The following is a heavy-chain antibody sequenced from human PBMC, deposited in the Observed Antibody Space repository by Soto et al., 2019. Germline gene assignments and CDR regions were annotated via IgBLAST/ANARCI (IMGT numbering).Heavy chain of an antibody. D-gene: IGHD2-15*01. Sequence: EVQLLEFGGGLVQPGGSLRLSCAASGFTFSSYAMSWVRQAPGKGLEWVSVISGSGGSTYYADSVKGRFTISRDNSKSTLFLQMNSLRAEDTAVYYCAKGDPVEVATIFDYWGQGTLVTVPS. CDR2: ISGSGGST. CDR1: GFTFSSYA. J-gene: IGHJ4*02. CDR3: AKGDPVEVATIFDY. V-gene: IGHV3-23*01.